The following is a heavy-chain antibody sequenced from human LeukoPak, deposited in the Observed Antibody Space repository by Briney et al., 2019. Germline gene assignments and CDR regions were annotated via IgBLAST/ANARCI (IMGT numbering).Heavy chain of an antibody. Sequence: PSATLSPTRAVSGGSITNTNYWTWVRQPPGKGLEWIGEVNLQGSTNYNPSLMGRVAISVDTSENHISLQLTSVSAADTAVYYCAREGGLYRPLDYWGQRTLVTVSS. CDR2: VNLQGST. CDR1: GGSITNTNY. V-gene: IGHV4-4*02. CDR3: AREGGLYRPLDY. J-gene: IGHJ4*02.